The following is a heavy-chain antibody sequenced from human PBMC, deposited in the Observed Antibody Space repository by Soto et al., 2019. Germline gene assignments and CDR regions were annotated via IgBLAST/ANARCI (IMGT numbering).Heavy chain of an antibody. D-gene: IGHD3-22*01. CDR1: GYTFTGYY. J-gene: IGHJ6*02. V-gene: IGHV1-2*04. CDR3: ARSQPVVIRYYYYYYGMDV. CDR2: INPNSGGT. Sequence: ASVKVSCKASGYTFTGYYMHWVRQAPGQGLEWMGWINPNSGGTNYAQKFQGWVTMTRDTSISTAYMELSRLRSDDTAVYYCARSQPVVIRYYYYYYGMDVWGQGTTVTVSS.